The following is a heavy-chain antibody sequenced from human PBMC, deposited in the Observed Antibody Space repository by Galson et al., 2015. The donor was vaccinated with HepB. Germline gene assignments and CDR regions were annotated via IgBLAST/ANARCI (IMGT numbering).Heavy chain of an antibody. Sequence: SLRLSCAASGFTFSSYGMHWVRQAPGKGLEWVAVIWYDGSNKYYADSVKGRFTISRVNSKNTLYLQMNSLRAEDTAVYYCARGRPAAIQYYFDYWGQGTLVTVSS. J-gene: IGHJ4*02. D-gene: IGHD2-2*02. CDR1: GFTFSSYG. CDR3: ARGRPAAIQYYFDY. CDR2: IWYDGSNK. V-gene: IGHV3-33*01.